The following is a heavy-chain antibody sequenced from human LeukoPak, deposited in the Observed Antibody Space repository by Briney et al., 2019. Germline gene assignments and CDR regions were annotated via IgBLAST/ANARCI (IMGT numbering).Heavy chain of an antibody. Sequence: SETLSLTCTVSGASIGGYYWSWNRQPPGKGLEYIGYMYYSGSANYNPSPKSRVTISVDTSRNQFSLKLRSVTAADTAVYYCATLKGVDPMFDNWGQGILVTVSS. CDR1: GASIGGYY. V-gene: IGHV4-59*01. J-gene: IGHJ4*02. CDR2: MYYSGSA. CDR3: ATLKGVDPMFDN. D-gene: IGHD2-8*01.